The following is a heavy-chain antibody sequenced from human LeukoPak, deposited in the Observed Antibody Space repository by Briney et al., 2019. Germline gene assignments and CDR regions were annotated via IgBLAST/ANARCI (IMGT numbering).Heavy chain of an antibody. V-gene: IGHV3-7*01. CDR2: INQDGSQK. Sequence: GGSLRLSCAASGFTFSSYWMSWVRLAPGKGLEWVANINQDGSQKYHVDSVKGRFTISRDNAKKSLYLQMNSLRAEDTAVYYCGRVGAYYGSGSYSDYWGQGTLVTVSS. D-gene: IGHD3-10*01. J-gene: IGHJ4*02. CDR3: GRVGAYYGSGSYSDY. CDR1: GFTFSSYW.